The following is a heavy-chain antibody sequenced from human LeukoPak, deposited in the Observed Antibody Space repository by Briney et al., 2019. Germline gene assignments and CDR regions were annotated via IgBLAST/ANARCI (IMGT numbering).Heavy chain of an antibody. V-gene: IGHV1-69*04. CDR1: GDTFSSYA. Sequence: SVKVSCKASGDTFSSYAISWVRQAPGQGLEWMGRIIPILGIANYAQKFQGRVTITADKSTSTAYMELSSLRSEDTAVYYCARGGNSGDYYYYYGMDVWGQGTTVTVSS. D-gene: IGHD4-23*01. J-gene: IGHJ6*02. CDR3: ARGGNSGDYYYYYGMDV. CDR2: IIPILGIA.